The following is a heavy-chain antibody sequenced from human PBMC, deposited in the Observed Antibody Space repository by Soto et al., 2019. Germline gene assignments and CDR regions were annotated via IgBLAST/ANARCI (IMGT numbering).Heavy chain of an antibody. CDR2: IIPIFGTA. V-gene: IGHV1-69*13. CDR1: GGTFSSYA. Sequence: ASVKVSCKASGGTFSSYAISWVRQAPGQGLEWMGGIIPIFGTANYAQKFQGRVTITADESTSTAYMELSSLRSEGTAVYYCARDLHYSSSPPFFGYWGQGTLVTVSS. D-gene: IGHD6-6*01. J-gene: IGHJ4*02. CDR3: ARDLHYSSSPPFFGY.